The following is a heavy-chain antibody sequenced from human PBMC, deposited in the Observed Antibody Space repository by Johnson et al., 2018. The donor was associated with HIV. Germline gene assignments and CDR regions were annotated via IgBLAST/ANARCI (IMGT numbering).Heavy chain of an antibody. V-gene: IGHV3-30*02. CDR1: GFTFSSYG. J-gene: IGHJ3*02. Sequence: VQLVESGGGLVRPGGSLRLSCAASGFTFSSYGMHWVRQAPGKGLEWVANIKQDGSNKYYADSVKGRFTISRDNSKNTLYLQMNSLRAEDTAVYYCAKSIAAAGTNAFDIWGQGTMVTVSS. CDR3: AKSIAAAGTNAFDI. CDR2: IKQDGSNK. D-gene: IGHD6-13*01.